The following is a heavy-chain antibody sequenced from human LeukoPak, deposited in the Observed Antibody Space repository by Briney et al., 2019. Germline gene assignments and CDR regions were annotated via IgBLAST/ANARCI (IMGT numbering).Heavy chain of an antibody. CDR1: GGSLSSYY. CDR3: ARGLGYSGSVGDF. D-gene: IGHD1-26*01. V-gene: IGHV4-59*01. J-gene: IGHJ4*02. CDR2: IYFGGST. Sequence: PSETLSLTCTVSGGSLSSYYWSWIRQPPGKGLEWIGYIYFGGSTNYNPSLKSRVTISVDTSKNQFSLKLSSVTAADTAVYYCARGLGYSGSVGDFWGQGTLVTVSS.